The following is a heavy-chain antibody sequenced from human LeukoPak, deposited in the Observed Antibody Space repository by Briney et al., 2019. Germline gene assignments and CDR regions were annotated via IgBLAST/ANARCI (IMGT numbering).Heavy chain of an antibody. V-gene: IGHV3-21*01. Sequence: PGGSLRLSCAASGFTFRSYSMTWVRQAPGKGLEWVSSISSSSSYIYYADSVKGRFTVSRDNAKNSLYLQMNSLRAEDTAVYYCARGHYDSSGASFDYWGQGTLVTVSS. D-gene: IGHD3-22*01. CDR2: ISSSSSYI. J-gene: IGHJ4*02. CDR1: GFTFRSYS. CDR3: ARGHYDSSGASFDY.